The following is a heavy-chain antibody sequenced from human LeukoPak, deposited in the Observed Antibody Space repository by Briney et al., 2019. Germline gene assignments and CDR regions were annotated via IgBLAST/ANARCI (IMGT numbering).Heavy chain of an antibody. CDR3: GRGGYDMYD. CDR2: INRDGPT. Sequence: GGSLRLSCAVSGFTFSSYWMHWVRQAPGKGLEWVSTINRDGPTFHADSVKGRFTISRDNSRNTLYLQMNSLRAEDTAVYYCGRGGYDMYDWGQGTTVSVSS. J-gene: IGHJ6*02. V-gene: IGHV3-66*01. CDR1: GFTFSSYW. D-gene: IGHD2-2*01.